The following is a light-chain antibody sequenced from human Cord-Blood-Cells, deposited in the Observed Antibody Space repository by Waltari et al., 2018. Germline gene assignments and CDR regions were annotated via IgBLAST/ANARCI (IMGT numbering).Light chain of an antibody. J-gene: IGLJ3*02. CDR3: CSYAGSSTWV. Sequence: QSALTQPASVSGSPGQSITIPCPGTSSDVGSYNLFSWYQQHPGKAPKLMFYEGSKRPSGVSNRFSGSKSGNTAFLTISGLQAEDEADYYCCSYAGSSTWVFGGGTKLTVL. CDR1: SSDVGSYNL. CDR2: EGS. V-gene: IGLV2-23*01.